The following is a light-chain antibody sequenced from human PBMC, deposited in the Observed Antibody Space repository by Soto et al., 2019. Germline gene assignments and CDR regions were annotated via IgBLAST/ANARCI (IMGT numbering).Light chain of an antibody. CDR2: DTS. J-gene: IGKJ3*01. CDR1: QTVSRH. Sequence: EIVLTQSPATLSLSPGERSTLSCRASQTVSRHLAWYQQKPGQAPRLLIYDTSNRTTGIPARFSGSGSGTDFTLTISGLETEDFAVYYCQQRGNWPPGCTFGPGTTVDIK. CDR3: QQRGNWPPGCT. V-gene: IGKV3-11*01.